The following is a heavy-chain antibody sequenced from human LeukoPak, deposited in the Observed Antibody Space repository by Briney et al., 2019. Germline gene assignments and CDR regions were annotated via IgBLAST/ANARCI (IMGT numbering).Heavy chain of an antibody. CDR3: ARDGLVDYGSGSYPTANWFDP. Sequence: GGSLRLSCAASGFTFSSYAMHWVRQAPGEGLEWVAVISYDGSNKYYADSVKGRFTISRDNSKNTLYLQMNSLRAEDTAVYYCARDGLVDYGSGSYPTANWFDPWGQGTLVTVSS. V-gene: IGHV3-30-3*01. J-gene: IGHJ5*02. CDR1: GFTFSSYA. D-gene: IGHD3-10*01. CDR2: ISYDGSNK.